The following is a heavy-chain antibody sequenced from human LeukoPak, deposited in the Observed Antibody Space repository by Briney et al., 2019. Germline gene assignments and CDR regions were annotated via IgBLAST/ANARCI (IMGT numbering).Heavy chain of an antibody. J-gene: IGHJ6*02. CDR2: IYYSGST. CDR3: ARGLVVVVPAASSIDYYYYGMDV. Sequence: SETLSLTCTVSGGSISSSNDYWGWIRQPPGKGLEWIGSIYYSGSTYYNPSLKSRVTISVDTSKNQFSLKLSSVTAADTAVYYCARGLVVVVPAASSIDYYYYGMDVWGQGTTVTVSS. V-gene: IGHV4-39*07. CDR1: GGSISSSNDY. D-gene: IGHD2-2*01.